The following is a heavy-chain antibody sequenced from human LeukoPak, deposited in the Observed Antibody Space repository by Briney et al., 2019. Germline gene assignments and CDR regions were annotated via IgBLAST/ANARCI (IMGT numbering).Heavy chain of an antibody. CDR3: AKDLEEIVVVTTTVDY. V-gene: IGHV3-23*01. Sequence: GRCLRLSSAPSLFTFSSYAMSWVRQAPGKGLEWVSAISDNGGSTYYADSVKGRFTISRDNSKNTLYLQMNSLRAEDTALYYCAKDLEEIVVVTTTVDYWGQGTLVTVSS. CDR2: ISDNGGST. J-gene: IGHJ4*02. D-gene: IGHD2-21*02. CDR1: LFTFSSYA.